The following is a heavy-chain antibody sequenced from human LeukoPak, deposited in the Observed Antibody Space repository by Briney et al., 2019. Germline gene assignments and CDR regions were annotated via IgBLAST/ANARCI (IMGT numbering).Heavy chain of an antibody. CDR3: SSGSRKPPGY. CDR1: GGSISGYY. Sequence: SETLSLTCAVYGGSISGYYWSWSRHPPPQGLEWSGEINHSGSTNSNPSLYSRFTVSVSTAKNLFSLYLSSLTAADTAASACSSGSRKPPGYWGQGTLVTVSS. V-gene: IGHV4-34*03. D-gene: IGHD1-14*01. CDR2: INHSGST. J-gene: IGHJ4*02.